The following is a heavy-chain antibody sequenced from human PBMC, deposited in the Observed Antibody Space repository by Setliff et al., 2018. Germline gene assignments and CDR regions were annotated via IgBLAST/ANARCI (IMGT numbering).Heavy chain of an antibody. D-gene: IGHD4-17*01. CDR1: GYTFSDYY. CDR2: FDFDDDET. CDR3: ARGPSPTVTPSRLIYFYHMDV. V-gene: IGHV1-69-2*01. J-gene: IGHJ6*03. Sequence: ASVKVSCKASGYTFSDYYMQWVRQAPGKGLEWMGRFDFDDDETIYAEKFQGRVTMSADTSSDTAYMELSSLTSDDTALYYCARGPSPTVTPSRLIYFYHMDVWGTGTTVTVSS.